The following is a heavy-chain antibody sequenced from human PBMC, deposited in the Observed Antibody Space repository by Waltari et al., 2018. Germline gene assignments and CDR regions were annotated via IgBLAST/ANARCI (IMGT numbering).Heavy chain of an antibody. Sequence: QVQLVQSGAEVKKPGSSVKVSCKASGGTFSSYAISWVRQAPGQGLEWMGGIIPILGIANYAQKFQGRVTITADESTSTAYMELSSLRSEDTAVYYCARVHGSGSPSTNYYYYMDVWGKGTTVTVSS. J-gene: IGHJ6*03. CDR3: ARVHGSGSPSTNYYYYMDV. CDR2: IIPILGIA. V-gene: IGHV1-69*04. CDR1: GGTFSSYA. D-gene: IGHD3-10*01.